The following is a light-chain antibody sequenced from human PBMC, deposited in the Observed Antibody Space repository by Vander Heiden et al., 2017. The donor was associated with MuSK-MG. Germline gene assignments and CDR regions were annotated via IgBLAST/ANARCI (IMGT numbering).Light chain of an antibody. Sequence: DIQMTQSPSSLSASVGDRVTITCRASQSISSYLNWYQQKPGKAPKLLIYAASSLQSGVPARFSGSGSGTDFTLTISRLQAEDVATYYCQQCDSTPQTFGQGTKVDIK. CDR3: QQCDSTPQT. V-gene: IGKV1-39*01. J-gene: IGKJ1*01. CDR2: AAS. CDR1: QSISSY.